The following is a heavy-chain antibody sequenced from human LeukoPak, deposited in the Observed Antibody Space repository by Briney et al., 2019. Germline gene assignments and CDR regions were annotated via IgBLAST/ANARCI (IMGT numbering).Heavy chain of an antibody. CDR3: ARAQYCGGDCYSGLDY. V-gene: IGHV1-69*04. CDR2: IIPILGIA. J-gene: IGHJ4*02. Sequence: SVKVSCKASGGTFSSYAISWVRQAPGQGLEWMGRIIPILGIANYAQKFQGRVTITADKSTSTAYMELSSLRSEDTAVYYCARAQYCGGDCYSGLDYWGQGTLVTVSS. CDR1: GGTFSSYA. D-gene: IGHD2-21*02.